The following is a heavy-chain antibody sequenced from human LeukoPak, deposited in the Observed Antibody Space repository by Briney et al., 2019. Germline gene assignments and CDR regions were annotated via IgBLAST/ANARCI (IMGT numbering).Heavy chain of an antibody. V-gene: IGHV3-7*01. J-gene: IGHJ4*02. Sequence: GGSLRLSCAASGFTFSSYSMNWVRQAPGKGLEWVANIKQDGSEKYYVDSVKGRFTISRDNAKNSLYLQMNSLGAEDTAVYYCARDQGPQLESYWGQGTLVTVSS. D-gene: IGHD6-6*01. CDR3: ARDQGPQLESY. CDR1: GFTFSSYS. CDR2: IKQDGSEK.